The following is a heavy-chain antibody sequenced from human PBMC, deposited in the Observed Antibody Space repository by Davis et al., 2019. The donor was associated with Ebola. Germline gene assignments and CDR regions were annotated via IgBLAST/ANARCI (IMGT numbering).Heavy chain of an antibody. D-gene: IGHD7-27*01. CDR2: ISSSSSYI. CDR1: GFTFSSYS. V-gene: IGHV3-21*01. J-gene: IGHJ4*02. CDR3: ARLLRGNWGLFFGFDY. Sequence: PGGSLRLSCAASGFTFSSYSMNWVRQAPGKGLEWVSSISSSSSYIYYADSVKGRFTISRDNAKNSLYLQMNSLRAEDTAVYYCARLLRGNWGLFFGFDYWGQGTLVTVSS.